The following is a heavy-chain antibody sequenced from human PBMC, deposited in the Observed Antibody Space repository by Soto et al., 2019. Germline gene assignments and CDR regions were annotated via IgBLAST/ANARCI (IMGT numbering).Heavy chain of an antibody. CDR2: ISWDGTYT. CDR1: GFTFVDHG. Sequence: EVQLVESGGGLVQPGRSLRLSCAASGFTFVDHGMHWVRQAPGQGLEWISGISWDGTYTGYADSVKGRFTISRDNAKKSLYLQMNSLRVEDTALYYCTKDEGYCSRISCKDAFDYWGLGTMVTVS. J-gene: IGHJ3*01. V-gene: IGHV3-9*01. CDR3: TKDEGYCSRISCKDAFDY. D-gene: IGHD2-2*01.